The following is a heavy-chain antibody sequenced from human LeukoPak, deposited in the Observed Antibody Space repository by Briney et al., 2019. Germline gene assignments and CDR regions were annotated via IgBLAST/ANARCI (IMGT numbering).Heavy chain of an antibody. CDR2: ISWNSGSI. CDR1: GFTFDDYA. CDR3: ATNGAGAWAWGLTIDY. D-gene: IGHD3-10*01. Sequence: GGSLRLSCAASGFTFDDYAMHLVRQAPGKGLEWVSGISWNSGSIGYADSVNGGFTISRENAKNSLYLQMNSLRAEDTALSYCATNGAGAWAWGLTIDYWGQGTLVTVSS. J-gene: IGHJ4*02. V-gene: IGHV3-9*01.